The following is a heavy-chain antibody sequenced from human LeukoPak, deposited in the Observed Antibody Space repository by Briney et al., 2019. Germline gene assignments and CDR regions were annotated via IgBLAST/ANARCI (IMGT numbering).Heavy chain of an antibody. CDR2: IYYSGTT. D-gene: IGHD3-22*01. CDR3: ARNYYDSSGYYLEFAFDI. Sequence: SETLSLTCTVSGDSISSGGFHWSWIRQHPGKGLEWIGYIYYSGTTYYNPSLKSRVSLSVDTSQNQFSLQLRSVTAADTAVYYCARNYYDSSGYYLEFAFDIWGQGTMVTVSS. CDR1: GDSISSGGFH. J-gene: IGHJ3*02. V-gene: IGHV4-31*03.